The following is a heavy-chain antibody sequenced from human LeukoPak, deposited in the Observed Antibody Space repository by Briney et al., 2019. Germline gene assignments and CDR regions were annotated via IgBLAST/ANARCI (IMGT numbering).Heavy chain of an antibody. CDR1: GFTFSSYA. CDR2: INSDGSST. Sequence: GGSLRLSCAASGFTFSSYAMHWVRQAPGKGLVWVSRINSDGSSTSYADSVKGRFTISRDNAKNTLYLQMNSLRAEDTAVYYCARDPYDILTGYGRGYFDYWGQGTLVTVSS. J-gene: IGHJ4*02. CDR3: ARDPYDILTGYGRGYFDY. D-gene: IGHD3-9*01. V-gene: IGHV3-74*01.